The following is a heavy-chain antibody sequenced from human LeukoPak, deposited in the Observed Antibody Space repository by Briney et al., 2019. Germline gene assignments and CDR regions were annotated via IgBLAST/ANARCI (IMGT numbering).Heavy chain of an antibody. J-gene: IGHJ5*01. V-gene: IGHV3-73*01. CDR1: GLIFSGFD. Sequence: GGSLRLSCAASGLIFSGFDVHWLRHASGKGLEWVGRIKIRTDNFATAFAASVKVTFTISRDDSKNTAYLQMNSLKTEDTAVYYCRFRNNEGPYKWFDPWGQGTLVTVSS. D-gene: IGHD1-14*01. CDR2: IKIRTDNFAT. CDR3: RFRNNEGPYKWFDP.